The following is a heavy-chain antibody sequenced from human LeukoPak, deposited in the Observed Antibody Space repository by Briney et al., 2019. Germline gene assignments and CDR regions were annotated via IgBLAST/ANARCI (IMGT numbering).Heavy chain of an antibody. Sequence: SGGSLRLSCAASGFPFSSYSMNWVRQAPGKGLEWVSYISASGSNIYYLDAVKGRFTVSRDNAMNSLFLQMNRPRAEDTAIYYRVRVKGTYFDFWGQGTLVTVSS. CDR2: ISASGSNI. V-gene: IGHV3-48*01. D-gene: IGHD1-1*01. CDR3: VRVKGTYFDF. CDR1: GFPFSSYS. J-gene: IGHJ4*02.